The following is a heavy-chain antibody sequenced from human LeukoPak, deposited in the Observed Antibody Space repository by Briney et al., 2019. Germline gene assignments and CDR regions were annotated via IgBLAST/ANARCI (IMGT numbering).Heavy chain of an antibody. CDR1: GYTFTTYY. Sequence: ASVKVSCKASGYTFTTYYMHWVRQAPGQGLEWMGIINPNGGSTSYSQKFQGRVTMTRDMSTSTVYMELSSLRSEDTAVYYCAREARGAARLFDYWGQGTLVTVSS. CDR3: AREARGAARLFDY. V-gene: IGHV1-46*01. J-gene: IGHJ4*02. CDR2: INPNGGST. D-gene: IGHD6-6*01.